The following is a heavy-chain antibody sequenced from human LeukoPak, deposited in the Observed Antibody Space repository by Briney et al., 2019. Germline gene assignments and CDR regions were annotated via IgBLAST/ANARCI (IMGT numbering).Heavy chain of an antibody. CDR3: ARDRAAAVFDAFDI. V-gene: IGHV1-2*02. D-gene: IGHD6-13*01. Sequence: GASVKVSCKASGYTFTGYYMHWVRQAPGQGLEWMGWINPNSGGTNYAQKFQGRVTMTRDTSISTAYMELSRLRSDDTAVYYCARDRAAAVFDAFDIWGQGTMVTVSS. J-gene: IGHJ3*02. CDR1: GYTFTGYY. CDR2: INPNSGGT.